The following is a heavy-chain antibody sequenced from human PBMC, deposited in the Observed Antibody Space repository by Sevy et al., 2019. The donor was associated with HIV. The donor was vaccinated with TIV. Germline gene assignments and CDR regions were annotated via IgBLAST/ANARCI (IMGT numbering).Heavy chain of an antibody. J-gene: IGHJ5*02. Sequence: SETLSLTCTVSGGSISSYYWSWIRQPPGKGLEWIGYIYYSGSTNYNPSLKSRVTISLDTSKNQFSLKLSSVTAADTAVYYCARGITIFGVVIFDPWGQGTLVTVSS. CDR3: ARGITIFGVVIFDP. D-gene: IGHD3-3*01. V-gene: IGHV4-59*01. CDR2: IYYSGST. CDR1: GGSISSYY.